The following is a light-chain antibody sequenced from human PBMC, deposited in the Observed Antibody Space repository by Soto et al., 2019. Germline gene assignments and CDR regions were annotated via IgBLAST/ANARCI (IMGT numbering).Light chain of an antibody. J-gene: IGLJ1*01. CDR1: SSDVGGYKY. CDR2: EVS. Sequence: QSALTQPASVSGSPGQSITISCTGTSSDVGGYKYVSWYQQHPGKAPKLMIFEVSHRPSGVSNRSSGSKSGNTAALTISGLQAEDEADYYCGSYTLSSTLVFGTGTKLTVL. CDR3: GSYTLSSTLV. V-gene: IGLV2-14*01.